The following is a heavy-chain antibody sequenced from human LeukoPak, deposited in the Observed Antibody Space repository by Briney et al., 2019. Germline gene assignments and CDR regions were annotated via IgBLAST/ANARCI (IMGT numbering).Heavy chain of an antibody. J-gene: IGHJ3*02. D-gene: IGHD3-9*01. Sequence: GGSLRLSCVASGFTFNRYWMIWVRQAPGKGLEWVANVNRDGNEKHYVDSVEGRFTISRDNAKNSLYLQMNSLRNEDTAVYYCVRDDGNRTGSTYVDAFDIWGRGTLVTVSS. V-gene: IGHV3-7*03. CDR1: GFTFNRYW. CDR2: VNRDGNEK. CDR3: VRDDGNRTGSTYVDAFDI.